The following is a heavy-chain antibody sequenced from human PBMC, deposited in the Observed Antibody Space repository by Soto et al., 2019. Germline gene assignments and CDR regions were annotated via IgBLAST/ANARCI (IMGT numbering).Heavy chain of an antibody. V-gene: IGHV1-18*04. J-gene: IGHJ5*02. D-gene: IGHD2-2*01. CDR3: ARDLGRYCSSNSCPPGVGLDP. Sequence: ASVKVSCKASGYTFTSYGISWVRQAPGQGLEWMGWISAYNGNTNYAQKLQGRVTMTTDTSTSTAYMELRSLRSDDTAVYYCARDLGRYCSSNSCPPGVGLDPWGQGTLVTVSS. CDR2: ISAYNGNT. CDR1: GYTFTSYG.